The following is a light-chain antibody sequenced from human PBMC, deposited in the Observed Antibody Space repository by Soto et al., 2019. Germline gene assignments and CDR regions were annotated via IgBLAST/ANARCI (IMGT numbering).Light chain of an antibody. V-gene: IGLV2-23*02. CDR2: EVS. CDR1: SSDVGSYNL. CDR3: CSYASTSTLL. J-gene: IGLJ3*02. Sequence: QSALTQPASVSGSPGQSITISCTGTSSDVGSYNLVSWYQRHPDKDPKLMNYEVSKRPSGVSDRFSGSKSGNTASLTISGLQAEDEADYYCCSYASTSTLLFGGGTKLTVL.